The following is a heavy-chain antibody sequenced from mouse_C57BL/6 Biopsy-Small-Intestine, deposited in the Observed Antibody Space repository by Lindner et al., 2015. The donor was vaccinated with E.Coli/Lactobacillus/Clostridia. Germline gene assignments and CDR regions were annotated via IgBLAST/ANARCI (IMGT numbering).Heavy chain of an antibody. CDR3: ARDYGSNYAWYFDV. Sequence: QLQESGAELARPGASVKLSCKASGYTFTSYGISWVKQRTGQGLEWIGEIYPRTGNTFYNEKFKGKATLTADKSSSTAYMELRSLTSEDSAVYFCARDYGSNYAWYFDVWGTGTTVTVSS. CDR2: IYPRTGNT. CDR1: GYTFTSYG. V-gene: IGHV1-81*01. D-gene: IGHD1-1*01. J-gene: IGHJ1*03.